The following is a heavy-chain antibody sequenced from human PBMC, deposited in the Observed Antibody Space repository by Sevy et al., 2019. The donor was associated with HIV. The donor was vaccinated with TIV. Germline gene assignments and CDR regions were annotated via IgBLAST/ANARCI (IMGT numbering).Heavy chain of an antibody. J-gene: IGHJ6*02. Sequence: ASVKVSCAAFGYTFTTYDINWVRQAPGQGLEWMGWMSPNTGATGFAQKFQGRVTLTRNKSITTAYMELSSLTYEDTAIYYCARGGNGDFWSYEYYYYGMDVWGQGTTVTASS. CDR1: GYTFTTYD. CDR2: MSPNTGAT. CDR3: ARGGNGDFWSYEYYYYGMDV. V-gene: IGHV1-8*01. D-gene: IGHD3-3*01.